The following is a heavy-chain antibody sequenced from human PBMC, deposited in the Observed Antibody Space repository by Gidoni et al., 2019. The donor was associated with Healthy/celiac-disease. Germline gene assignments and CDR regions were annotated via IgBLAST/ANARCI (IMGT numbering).Heavy chain of an antibody. D-gene: IGHD4-17*01. CDR1: GFTFSSYG. Sequence: QVQLVESGGGVGQPGRSLRLSCAASGFTFSSYGMHWVRQAPGKGLEWVAVRWYDGSNKYYADSVKGRFTISRDNSKNTLYLQMNSLRAEDTAVYYCARVRSYGDYGPLDYWGQGTLVTVSS. J-gene: IGHJ4*02. V-gene: IGHV3-33*01. CDR3: ARVRSYGDYGPLDY. CDR2: RWYDGSNK.